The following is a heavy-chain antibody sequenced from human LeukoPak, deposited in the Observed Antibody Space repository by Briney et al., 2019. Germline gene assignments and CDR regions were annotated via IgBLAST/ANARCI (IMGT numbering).Heavy chain of an antibody. V-gene: IGHV4-39*01. J-gene: IGHJ3*02. CDR2: IYYSGST. Sequence: PSETLSLTCTVSGGSISSSSYYWGWIRQPPGKGLDWIGSIYYSGSTYYNPSLKSRVTISVDTSKHQFSLKLSSVTAADTAVYYCAAATMYYAILTGYYFYAFDIWGQGTMVTVSS. D-gene: IGHD3-9*01. CDR3: AAATMYYAILTGYYFYAFDI. CDR1: GGSISSSSYY.